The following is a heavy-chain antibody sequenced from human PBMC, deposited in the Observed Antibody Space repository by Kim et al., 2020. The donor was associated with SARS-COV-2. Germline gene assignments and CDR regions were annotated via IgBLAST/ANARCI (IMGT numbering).Heavy chain of an antibody. Sequence: GGSLRLSCAVSGFAVSNCDIHWVRQAPGKGLEWVAGISDDGSNQYYGDSVKGRFTVSRDNFKTTLYLQINSLRPEDTAVYYCAKGTQSGGGMDVWGQGTTVTVSS. CDR1: GFAVSNCD. CDR3: AKGTQSGGGMDV. CDR2: ISDDGSNQ. V-gene: IGHV3-30*18. J-gene: IGHJ6*02. D-gene: IGHD1-1*01.